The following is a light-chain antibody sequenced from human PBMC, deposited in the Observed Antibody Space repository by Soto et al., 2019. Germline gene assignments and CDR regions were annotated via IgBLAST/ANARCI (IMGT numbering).Light chain of an antibody. V-gene: IGLV2-14*01. Sequence: QSALAQPASVSGSPGQSITISCAGTNRDVGGYNYVSWYQQYPGKAPKLIIYEVTYRPSGVSNRFSGSKSGNTASLTISGLQAEYEADYYCSLYSSSSAIDVIFVGGTTLTVL. CDR2: EVT. CDR3: SLYSSSSAIDVI. J-gene: IGLJ2*01. CDR1: NRDVGGYNY.